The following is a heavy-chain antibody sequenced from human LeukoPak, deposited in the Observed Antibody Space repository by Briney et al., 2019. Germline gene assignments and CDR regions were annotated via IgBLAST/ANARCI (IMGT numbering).Heavy chain of an antibody. CDR3: ERGGSGSYFSWLDP. Sequence: ASVKVSCKASGYTFTCYYIHWVRQAPGQGLECMGWINPNSGGTNYAQKFQGRVTMTRDTSISTAYMELSRLRSDDTAVYYCERGGSGSYFSWLDPWGQGTLVTVSS. D-gene: IGHD3-10*01. CDR2: INPNSGGT. CDR1: GYTFTCYY. V-gene: IGHV1-2*02. J-gene: IGHJ5*02.